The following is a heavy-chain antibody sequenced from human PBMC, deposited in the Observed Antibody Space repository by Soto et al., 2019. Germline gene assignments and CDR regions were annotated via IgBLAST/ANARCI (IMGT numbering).Heavy chain of an antibody. CDR3: STGRRIHWFDY. Sequence: GESLKISCKGSGYSFSTYSIGWVRQMPGKGLEWMGNIHSGDSNARYSPSFQGQVTISVDKSISTAYLQWNSLKASDTALYYCSTGRRIHWFDYWGQGTLVTVSS. V-gene: IGHV5-51*01. CDR1: GYSFSTYS. CDR2: IHSGDSNA. D-gene: IGHD3-10*01. J-gene: IGHJ4*02.